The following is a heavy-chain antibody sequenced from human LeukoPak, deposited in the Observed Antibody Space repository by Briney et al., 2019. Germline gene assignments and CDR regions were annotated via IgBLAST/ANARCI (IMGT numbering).Heavy chain of an antibody. CDR3: ARHPQRSLGVTTSGPYYYGMDV. CDR2: IYYSGST. J-gene: IGHJ6*02. CDR1: GGSISSSSYY. V-gene: IGHV4-39*01. Sequence: PSETLSLTCTVSGGSISSSSYYWGWIRQSPGKGLEWIGSIYYSGSTYYNPSLKSRVTISVDTSKNQFSLKLTSVTAADTAVYYCARHPQRSLGVTTSGPYYYGMDVWGQGTTVTVSS. D-gene: IGHD2-21*02.